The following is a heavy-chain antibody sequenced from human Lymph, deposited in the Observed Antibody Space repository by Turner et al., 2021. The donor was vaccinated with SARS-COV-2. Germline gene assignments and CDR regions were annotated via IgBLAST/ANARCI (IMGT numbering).Heavy chain of an antibody. V-gene: IGHV3-23*01. D-gene: IGHD3-22*01. Sequence: EVQLLESVGGLVQPGGSLRLFRAASGFTFSSYAMSWVRQAPGKGLERVSNISGSGGDTYYADSVKGRFNISRDNSKNTLYLQMNSLRAEDTAVYYGAKGVRGAMIVVVIPYFDYWGQGTLVTVSS. J-gene: IGHJ4*02. CDR1: GFTFSSYA. CDR3: AKGVRGAMIVVVIPYFDY. CDR2: ISGSGGDT.